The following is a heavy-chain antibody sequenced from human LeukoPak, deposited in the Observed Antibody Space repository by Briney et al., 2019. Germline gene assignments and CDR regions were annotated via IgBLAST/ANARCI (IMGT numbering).Heavy chain of an antibody. CDR1: GFTFSSYG. CDR2: IRYDGSNK. Sequence: GGSLRLSCAASGFTFSSYGMHWVRQAPGKGLEWVAFIRYDGSNKYYADSVKGRFTISRDNSKNTLYLQMNSLRAEDTAVYYCARDSPPARPYYYYYYMDVWGKGTTVTVSS. V-gene: IGHV3-30*02. D-gene: IGHD6-6*01. J-gene: IGHJ6*03. CDR3: ARDSPPARPYYYYYYMDV.